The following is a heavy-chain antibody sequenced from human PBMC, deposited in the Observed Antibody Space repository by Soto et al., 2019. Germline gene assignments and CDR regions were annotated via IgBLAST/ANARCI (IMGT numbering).Heavy chain of an antibody. CDR3: TTAESPAVAYFFDY. V-gene: IGHV3-49*04. Sequence: GGSLRLSCTASGFSFGNYAINWVRQAPGQGLEWIGLIRNQSYSGTTQYAASMQGRFTISRDDSNSVAYLQMSSLKTEDSAVYCCTTAESPAVAYFFDYWGQGTLVTVSS. J-gene: IGHJ4*02. CDR1: GFSFGNYA. CDR2: IRNQSYSGTT. D-gene: IGHD2-15*01.